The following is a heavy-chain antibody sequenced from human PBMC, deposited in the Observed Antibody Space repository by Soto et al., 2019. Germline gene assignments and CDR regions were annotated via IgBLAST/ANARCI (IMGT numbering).Heavy chain of an antibody. Sequence: QVQLVESGGGVVQPGRSLRLSCAASGFTFSSYGMHWVRQAPGKGLEWVAVISYDGSNKYYADSVKGRFTISRDNSKNTLYLQMNSLRAEDTAVYYCAKEPRPITIFGVVIRGFFDYWGQGTLVTVSS. CDR1: GFTFSSYG. CDR3: AKEPRPITIFGVVIRGFFDY. V-gene: IGHV3-30*18. D-gene: IGHD3-3*01. J-gene: IGHJ4*02. CDR2: ISYDGSNK.